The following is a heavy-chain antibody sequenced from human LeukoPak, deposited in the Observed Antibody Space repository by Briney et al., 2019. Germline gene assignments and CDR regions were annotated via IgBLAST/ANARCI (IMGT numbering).Heavy chain of an antibody. CDR2: ISAYNGNT. Sequence: ASVKVSCKASGYTLTSYGISWVRQAPGQGLEWMGWISAYNGNTNYAQKLQGRVTMTTDTSTSTAYMELRSLRSDDTAVYYCATVVLRYFDWLSRYFDYWGQGTLVTVSS. CDR1: GYTLTSYG. V-gene: IGHV1-18*04. CDR3: ATVVLRYFDWLSRYFDY. J-gene: IGHJ4*02. D-gene: IGHD3-9*01.